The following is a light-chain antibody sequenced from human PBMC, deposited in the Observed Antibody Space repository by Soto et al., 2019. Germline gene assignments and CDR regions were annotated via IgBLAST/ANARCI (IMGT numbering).Light chain of an antibody. CDR1: QTVSSTY. CDR3: QLYGNNAYS. V-gene: IGKV3-20*01. Sequence: EIVVTQSPGTLSLSPGERATLSCRASQTVSSTYLAWYQQKPGQAPRLLIYAASSRATGIPERFSGSGSGSDFTLTISRLEPEDFAVYFCQLYGNNAYSFGPGTKVDIK. CDR2: AAS. J-gene: IGKJ3*01.